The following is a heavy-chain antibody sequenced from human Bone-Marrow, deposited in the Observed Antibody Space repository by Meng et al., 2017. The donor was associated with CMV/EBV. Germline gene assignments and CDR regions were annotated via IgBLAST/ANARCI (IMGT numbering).Heavy chain of an antibody. D-gene: IGHD6-6*01. J-gene: IGHJ5*02. CDR1: GFSARLIWVG. CDR2: IYWDDDK. CDR3: AHRVEGFEYSSSREYNWFDP. Sequence: INSKDLCQTLVKPTQTFTVNLTFSGFSARLIWVGVRWSPQPPGKALEWLALIYWDDDKLYTPSLNGRLTINKDTSKNQVVLTMTNMDPVDTATYYCAHRVEGFEYSSSREYNWFDPWGQGTLVTVSS. V-gene: IGHV2-5*02.